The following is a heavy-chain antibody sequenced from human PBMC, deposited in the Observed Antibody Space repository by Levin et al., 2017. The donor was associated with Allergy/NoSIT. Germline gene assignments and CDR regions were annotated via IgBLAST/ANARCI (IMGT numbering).Heavy chain of an antibody. CDR1: GFTFSSYW. D-gene: IGHD5-18*01. CDR3: ARGYSYGVDY. J-gene: IGHJ4*02. Sequence: PWESLKISCAASGFTFSSYWMHWVRQAPGKGLVWVSRINSDGSSTSYADSVKGRFTISRDNAKNTLYLQMNSLRAEDTAVYYCARGYSYGVDYWGQGTLVTVSS. V-gene: IGHV3-74*01. CDR2: INSDGSST.